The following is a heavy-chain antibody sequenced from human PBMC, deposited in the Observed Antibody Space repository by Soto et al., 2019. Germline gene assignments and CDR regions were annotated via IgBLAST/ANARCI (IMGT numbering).Heavy chain of an antibody. CDR3: ARAARDHSAPYYGMDV. V-gene: IGHV3-53*01. D-gene: IGHD2-15*01. J-gene: IGHJ6*02. Sequence: GGSLRLSCAASDFTVSINYMSWVRQAPGKGLEWVSMIYRDGNTFYADSVKGRFTISRDNSRNTLYLHMTSLRAEDTAVYYCARAARDHSAPYYGMDVWGPGTTVTVSS. CDR2: IYRDGNT. CDR1: DFTVSINY.